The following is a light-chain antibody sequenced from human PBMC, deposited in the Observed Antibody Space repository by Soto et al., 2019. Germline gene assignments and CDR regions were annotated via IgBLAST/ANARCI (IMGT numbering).Light chain of an antibody. CDR3: QQYETFSGT. J-gene: IGKJ1*01. CDR2: DAS. V-gene: IGKV1-5*01. Sequence: DIQMTQSPSTLSASVGDRVTITCRASQIISSWLAWYQQKPGKAPKLLIYDASALPRGVPSRFSGSGSGTKFTLTIASLQPDDFATYYCQQYETFSGTFGPGTKVDIK. CDR1: QIISSW.